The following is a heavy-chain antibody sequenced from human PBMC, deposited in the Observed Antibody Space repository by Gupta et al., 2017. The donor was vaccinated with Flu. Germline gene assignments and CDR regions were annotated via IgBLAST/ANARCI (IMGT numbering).Heavy chain of an antibody. CDR3: ASNRNKILDY. CDR1: GFTFSSYW. Sequence: GFTFSSYWMSWVRQAPGKGLEWVAQIKQDGSENHYVDSVKGRFTISRDNGKSSLYLQMNSLRPEDTAVYYCASNRNKILDYWGQGTLVTVSA. J-gene: IGHJ4*02. CDR2: IKQDGSEN. V-gene: IGHV3-7*01.